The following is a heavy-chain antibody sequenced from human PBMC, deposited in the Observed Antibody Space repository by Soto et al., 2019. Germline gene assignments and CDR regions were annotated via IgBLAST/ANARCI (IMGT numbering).Heavy chain of an antibody. Sequence: GGSLRLSCAASGFTFSTYAMSWVRQAPGKGLEWVSTINTSGGSTYYADSVKGRFTISRDNSKNTLYLQMNSLRPEDTAVYYCAKLYGGKSPHTYTIHPSGQRTLVTVSS. J-gene: IGHJ5*02. CDR3: AKLYGGKSPHTYTIHP. CDR1: GFTFSTYA. CDR2: INTSGGST. D-gene: IGHD2-15*01. V-gene: IGHV3-23*01.